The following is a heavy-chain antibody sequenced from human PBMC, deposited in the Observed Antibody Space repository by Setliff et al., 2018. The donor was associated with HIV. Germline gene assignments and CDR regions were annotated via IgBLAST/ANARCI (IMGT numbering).Heavy chain of an antibody. CDR3: ARGRSLVRGSGSPEYYYMDV. D-gene: IGHD3-10*01. CDR1: RFTFTSAA. V-gene: IGHV1-58*01. CDR2: IVVGSGNT. J-gene: IGHJ6*03. Sequence: SVKVSCKASRFTFTSAAVQWVRQARGQRPEWIGWIVVGSGNTKYAQRFQERVTIPRDMSINTAFMELSSLRSEDTAVYYCARGRSLVRGSGSPEYYYMDVWGKGTTVTVSS.